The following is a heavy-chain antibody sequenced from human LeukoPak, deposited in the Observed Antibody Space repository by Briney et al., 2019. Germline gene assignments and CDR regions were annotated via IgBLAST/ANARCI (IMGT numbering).Heavy chain of an antibody. D-gene: IGHD1-7*01. Sequence: GASVKVSCKASGYTFTSYYMHWVRQAPGQGLEWMGIINPSGGSTSYAQKFQGRVTMTRDTSISTAYMELSRLRSDDTAVYYCAKAISGTSAGEIDYWGQGTLVTVSS. CDR2: INPSGGST. CDR3: AKAISGTSAGEIDY. V-gene: IGHV1-46*01. J-gene: IGHJ4*02. CDR1: GYTFTSYY.